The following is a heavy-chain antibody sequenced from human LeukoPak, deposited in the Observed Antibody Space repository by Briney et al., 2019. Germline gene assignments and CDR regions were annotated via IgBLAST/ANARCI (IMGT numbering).Heavy chain of an antibody. J-gene: IGHJ4*02. V-gene: IGHV3-21*01. CDR1: GFSFTSYS. CDR2: ISTSSSYI. D-gene: IGHD5-18*01. Sequence: GESLRLSCAASGFSFTSYSMNWVRQAPGKGLEWVSSISTSSSYIFYADSVKGRFTISRDNAKNSLYLQMNSLRAEDTAVYYCARGSDTPMVSVGYWGQGTLVTVPS. CDR3: ARGSDTPMVSVGY.